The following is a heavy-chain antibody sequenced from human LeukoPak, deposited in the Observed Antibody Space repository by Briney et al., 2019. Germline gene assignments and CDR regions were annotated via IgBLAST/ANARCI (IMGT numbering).Heavy chain of an antibody. CDR1: GFTFSSYS. CDR2: ISSSSSYI. Sequence: GGSLRLSCAASGFTFSSYSMNWVRQAPGKGLEWVSSISSSSSYIYYADSVKGRFTISRDNAKNSLYLQMNSLRAEDTAVYYCARGYCGSTSDPGPMDVWGKGTTVTVSS. V-gene: IGHV3-21*01. CDR3: ARGYCGSTSDPGPMDV. D-gene: IGHD2-2*01. J-gene: IGHJ6*03.